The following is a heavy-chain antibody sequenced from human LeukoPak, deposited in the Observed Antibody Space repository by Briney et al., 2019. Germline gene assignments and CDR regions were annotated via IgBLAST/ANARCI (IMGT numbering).Heavy chain of an antibody. CDR2: IYPGDSDT. Sequence: GESLKISCKGSGYSFTSYWIGWVRQMPGKGLEWMGIIYPGDSDTRYSPSFQGQVTISADNASTTAYLQWSSLKASDSAMYYCVRLKPFGELDYWGQGTLVTVSS. CDR1: GYSFTSYW. CDR3: VRLKPFGELDY. V-gene: IGHV5-51*01. D-gene: IGHD3-10*01. J-gene: IGHJ4*02.